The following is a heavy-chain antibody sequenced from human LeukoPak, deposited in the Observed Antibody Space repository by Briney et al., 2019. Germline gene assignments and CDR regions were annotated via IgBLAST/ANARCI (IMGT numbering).Heavy chain of an antibody. J-gene: IGHJ4*02. CDR1: GFTVTNFA. D-gene: IGHD7-27*01. Sequence: PGGSLRLSCAASGFTVTNFAIAWVRQAPGKGLEWVAAIGGDADGTTYPDRVRGRFFLSRDSSKNTLYLQMNVLTVEDTAVYHCVHPTGEGWFYLPYWGQGTPVTVSS. V-gene: IGHV3-23*01. CDR2: IGGDADGT. CDR3: VHPTGEGWFYLPY.